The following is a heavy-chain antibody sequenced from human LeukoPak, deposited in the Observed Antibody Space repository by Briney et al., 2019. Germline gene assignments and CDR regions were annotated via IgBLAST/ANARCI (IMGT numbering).Heavy chain of an antibody. D-gene: IGHD3-16*01. Sequence: QPGGSLRLSCAASGFTFSNYGMHWVRQAPGKGLEYVSGINNNGDNTYYSDSVKARLTISRDNFKNTLFLQMTSLRNEDTAVYYCVKTMVTFGGVIRTDAFDIWGQGTMVAVS. CDR2: INNNGDNT. CDR1: GFTFSNYG. J-gene: IGHJ3*02. CDR3: VKTMVTFGGVIRTDAFDI. V-gene: IGHV3-64D*06.